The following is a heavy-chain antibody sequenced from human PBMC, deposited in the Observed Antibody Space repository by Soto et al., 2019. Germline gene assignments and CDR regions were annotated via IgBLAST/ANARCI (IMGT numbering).Heavy chain of an antibody. J-gene: IGHJ4*02. D-gene: IGHD3-10*01. Sequence: QVQLQESGPGLVKPSETLSLTCSVSGVSINSGYCYWIRQSPGQGLEWNGYISHSGLRDYRSSLQNRLTMSAETADNQFSLHLPSVTSAETAVYYCETSASTWPGCYCWGEGALGTVSS. CDR1: GVSINSGY. CDR3: ETSASTWPGCYC. V-gene: IGHV4-59*13. CDR2: ISHSGLR.